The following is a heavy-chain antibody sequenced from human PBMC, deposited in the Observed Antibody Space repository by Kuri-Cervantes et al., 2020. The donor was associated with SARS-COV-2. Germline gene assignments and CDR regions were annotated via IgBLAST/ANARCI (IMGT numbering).Heavy chain of an antibody. V-gene: IGHV1-2*04. CDR2: MNPNSVGT. Sequence: ASVKVSCKATGYTFTGYYMHWVRQAPGKGLEWMGWMNPNSVGTNSAQKFQGWFIMTRDTSITTAYMELRRLRSDDTAVYYCARGPSWNYIWGTYRGGWDTFDIWGQGTMVTVSS. CDR3: ARGPSWNYIWGTYRGGWDTFDI. CDR1: GYTFTGYY. J-gene: IGHJ3*02. D-gene: IGHD3-16*02.